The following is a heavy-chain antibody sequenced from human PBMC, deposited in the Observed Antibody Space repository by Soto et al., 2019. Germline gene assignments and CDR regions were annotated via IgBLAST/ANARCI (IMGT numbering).Heavy chain of an antibody. CDR2: IYYSGST. Sequence: PSETLSLTCTVSGGSINGGDYHWTWIRQTPGKGLEWIGAIYYSGSTYYNPSLKSRIRISVDTSKNQFSLKLSSVTAEDTAVYYCARDHRSPSGGMDVWGQGTTVTVSS. J-gene: IGHJ6*02. CDR1: GGSINGGDYH. V-gene: IGHV4-30-4*01. CDR3: ARDHRSPSGGMDV.